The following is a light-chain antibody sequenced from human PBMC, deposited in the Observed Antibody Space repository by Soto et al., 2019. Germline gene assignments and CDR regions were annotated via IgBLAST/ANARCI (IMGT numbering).Light chain of an antibody. CDR2: KAS. CDR3: QQYNNLWT. J-gene: IGKJ1*01. CDR1: QSISNW. V-gene: IGKV1-5*03. Sequence: DIQMTQSPSTLSASVGDRVTITCRASQSISNWLAWYQQKPGKAPKLLIYKASSLESGVPSRFSGSGSGTEFTLTISSLQTEDFATYYCQQYNNLWTFGQGTKV.